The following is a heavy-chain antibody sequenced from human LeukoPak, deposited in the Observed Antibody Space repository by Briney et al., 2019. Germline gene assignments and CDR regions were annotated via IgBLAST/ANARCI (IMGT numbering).Heavy chain of an antibody. CDR1: GFTFSSYW. V-gene: IGHV3-7*01. D-gene: IGHD1-26*01. Sequence: GGSLRLSCAASGFTFSSYWMSWVRQAPGKGLEWVANIKQDGSEKYYVDSVKGRFTISRDNAKNSLYLQMNSLRAEDTAVYYCARGGIVGATRPIDYWGQGTLVTVSS. J-gene: IGHJ4*02. CDR2: IKQDGSEK. CDR3: ARGGIVGATRPIDY.